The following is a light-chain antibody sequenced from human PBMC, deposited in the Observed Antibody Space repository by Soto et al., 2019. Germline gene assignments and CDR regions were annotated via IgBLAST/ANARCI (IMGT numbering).Light chain of an antibody. Sequence: QPVLTQPPSVSGAPGQRVTISCTGSSSNIGAGYDVHWYQQLPGTAPKLLIYTDYQRPSGVPDRFSGSKSGTSASLAISGLQSEDEADYYCASWDDSLSGGVFGGGTKLTVL. CDR1: SSNIGAGYD. J-gene: IGLJ3*02. CDR3: ASWDDSLSGGV. CDR2: TDY. V-gene: IGLV1-40*01.